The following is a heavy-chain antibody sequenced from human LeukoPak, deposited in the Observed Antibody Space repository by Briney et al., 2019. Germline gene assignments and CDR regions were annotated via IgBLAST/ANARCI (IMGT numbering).Heavy chain of an antibody. Sequence: ASVKVSCKASGYTFTGYYMHWVRQAPGQGLEWMGWINPNSGGTNYAQKFQGRVTMTRDTSISTAYMELSRLRSDDTAVYYCAREMYSSSSGSFYYGMDVWGQGTTVTVSS. CDR3: AREMYSSSSGSFYYGMDV. J-gene: IGHJ6*02. CDR2: INPNSGGT. V-gene: IGHV1-2*02. D-gene: IGHD6-13*01. CDR1: GYTFTGYY.